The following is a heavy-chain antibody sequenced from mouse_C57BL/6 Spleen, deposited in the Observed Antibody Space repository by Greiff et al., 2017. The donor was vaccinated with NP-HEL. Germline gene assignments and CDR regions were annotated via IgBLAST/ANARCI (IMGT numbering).Heavy chain of an antibody. V-gene: IGHV1-55*01. D-gene: IGHD2-3*01. CDR1: GYTFTSYW. CDR3: ARDGGWLLPSFDY. J-gene: IGHJ2*01. CDR2: IYPGSGST. Sequence: QVQLQQPGAELVKPGASVKMSCKASGYTFTSYWITWVKQRPGQGLEWIGDIYPGSGSTNYNEKFKSKATLTVDTSSSTAYMQLSSLTSEDSAVYYCARDGGWLLPSFDYWGQGTTLTVSS.